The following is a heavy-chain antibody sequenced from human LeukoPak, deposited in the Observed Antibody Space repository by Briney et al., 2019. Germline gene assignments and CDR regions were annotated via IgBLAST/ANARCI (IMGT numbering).Heavy chain of an antibody. V-gene: IGHV4-34*01. CDR3: ATYSSGWYGFDY. Sequence: SETLSLTCAVYGGSFSGYYWSWIRQPPGKGLEWTGEINHSGSTNYNPSLKSRVTISVDTSKNQFSLKLSSVTAADTAVYYCATYSSGWYGFDYWGQGTLVTVSS. CDR1: GGSFSGYY. J-gene: IGHJ4*02. CDR2: INHSGST. D-gene: IGHD6-19*01.